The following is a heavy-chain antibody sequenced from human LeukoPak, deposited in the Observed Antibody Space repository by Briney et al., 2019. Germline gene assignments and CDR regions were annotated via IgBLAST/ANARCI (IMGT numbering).Heavy chain of an antibody. D-gene: IGHD6-19*01. CDR1: GYTFTDHY. Sequence: SVKVSCKASGYTFTDHYIHWVRQAPGRGLEWMGGIIPIFGTANYAQKFQGRVTITADESTSTAYMELSSLRSEDTAVYYCARRGAFGYSSGREDYWGQGTLVTVSS. V-gene: IGHV1-69*13. J-gene: IGHJ4*02. CDR2: IIPIFGTA. CDR3: ARRGAFGYSSGREDY.